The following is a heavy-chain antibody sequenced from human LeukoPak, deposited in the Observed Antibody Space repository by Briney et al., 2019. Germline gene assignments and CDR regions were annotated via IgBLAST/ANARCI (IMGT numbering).Heavy chain of an antibody. Sequence: GGSLRLSCAASGFTISGNYMTWVRQAPGKGLEWVSVIYGGGSTYYADSVKGRFTISRHDSENTVYLQMNSLRPEDTAVYYCASTRVTIQETTQNRGQGTLVTVSS. CDR3: ASTRVTIQETTQN. D-gene: IGHD3-9*01. CDR2: IYGGGST. V-gene: IGHV3-53*04. CDR1: GFTISGNY. J-gene: IGHJ4*02.